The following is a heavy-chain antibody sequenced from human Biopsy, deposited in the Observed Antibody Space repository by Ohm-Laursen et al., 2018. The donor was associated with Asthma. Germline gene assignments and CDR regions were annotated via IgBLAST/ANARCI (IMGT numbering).Heavy chain of an antibody. CDR2: ISWNSATI. CDR1: GFKFDEYT. CDR3: AKVRSDWVITESFDY. V-gene: IGHV3-9*01. D-gene: IGHD3-22*01. J-gene: IGHJ4*02. Sequence: SLRLSCAASGFKFDEYTMHWVRQAPGKGLEWVSGISWNSATIGYADSVEGRFTISRDNAKNSVFLHMDSLGPEDTAFYYCAKVRSDWVITESFDYWGQGVLVTVSS.